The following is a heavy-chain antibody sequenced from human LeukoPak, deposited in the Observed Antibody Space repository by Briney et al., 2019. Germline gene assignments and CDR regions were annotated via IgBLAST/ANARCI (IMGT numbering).Heavy chain of an antibody. V-gene: IGHV3-30*03. CDR2: ISYDGGIK. J-gene: IGHJ5*02. D-gene: IGHD1-26*01. CDR1: GFTFSRYG. Sequence: GRSLRLSCAASGFTFSRYGIHWVRQAPGKGLEWVAVISYDGGIKYYADSVKGRFTISRDNSKNTLYLEMNSLGAEDTAIYYCARGQGATVPQVGKNWFDPWGQGTRVTVSS. CDR3: ARGQGATVPQVGKNWFDP.